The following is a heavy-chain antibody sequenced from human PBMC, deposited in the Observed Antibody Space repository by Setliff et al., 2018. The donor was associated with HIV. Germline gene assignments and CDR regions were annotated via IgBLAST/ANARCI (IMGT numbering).Heavy chain of an antibody. CDR2: INRSGST. J-gene: IGHJ5*02. V-gene: IGHV4-34*01. Sequence: SETLSLTCAVYGGSFSGYYWSWIRQPPGKGLEWIGQINRSGSTNYNPSLKSRVTISVDTSKNQFSLKLASVTAADTAVYYCARVSLAARTAWFDPWGQGTLVTVSS. CDR1: GGSFSGYY. D-gene: IGHD6-6*01. CDR3: ARVSLAARTAWFDP.